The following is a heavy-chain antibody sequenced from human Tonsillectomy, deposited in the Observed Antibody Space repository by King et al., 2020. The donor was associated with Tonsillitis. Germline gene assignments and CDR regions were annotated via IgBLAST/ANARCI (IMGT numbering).Heavy chain of an antibody. V-gene: IGHV3-21*01. CDR1: GLTFSSYN. J-gene: IGHJ6*03. Sequence: VQLVESGGGLVKPGGSLRLSCAASGLTFSSYNMNWVRQAPGKGLEWVSSISTSSSYIYYADSVKGRFTISRDNAKNSLYLQMNSLGAEDTAVYYCARDEGDYGSGTYYPWYYYMDVWGKGTTVTVSS. D-gene: IGHD3-10*01. CDR3: ARDEGDYGSGTYYPWYYYMDV. CDR2: ISTSSSYI.